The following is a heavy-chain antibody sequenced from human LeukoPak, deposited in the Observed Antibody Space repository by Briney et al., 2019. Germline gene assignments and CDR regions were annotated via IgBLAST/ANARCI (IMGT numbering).Heavy chain of an antibody. V-gene: IGHV1-24*01. CDR1: GYTLTELS. CDR3: AKDNRPQKQQLPHGGHY. D-gene: IGHD6-13*01. Sequence: ASVKVSCKVSGYTLTELSMHWVRQAPGKGLEWMGGFDPEDGETIYAQKFQGRVTMTEDTSTDTAYMELSSLRSEDTAVYYCAKDNRPQKQQLPHGGHYWGQGTLVTVSS. J-gene: IGHJ4*02. CDR2: FDPEDGET.